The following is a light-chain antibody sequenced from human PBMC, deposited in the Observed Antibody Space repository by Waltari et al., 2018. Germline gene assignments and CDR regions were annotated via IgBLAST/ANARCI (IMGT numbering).Light chain of an antibody. CDR1: QTVSSN. CDR2: AAS. V-gene: IGKV3-15*01. Sequence: EVVMTQSPATLSVSPGDTATLSCRASQTVSSNLAWYQQKPGQLPRLLIYAASTRATGIPARFSGSGSGTEFTLTISSLQSEDFAVYYCQQYNKWPPITFGQGTRLEIK. CDR3: QQYNKWPPIT. J-gene: IGKJ5*01.